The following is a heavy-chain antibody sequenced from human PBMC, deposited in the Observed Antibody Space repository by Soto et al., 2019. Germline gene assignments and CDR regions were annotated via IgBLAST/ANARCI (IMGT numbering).Heavy chain of an antibody. CDR1: GFAFSTYG. J-gene: IGHJ4*02. V-gene: IGHV3-33*01. Sequence: GSLRLSCAASGFAFSTYGMHWVRQAPGKGLEWVAVIWYDGSNKYYADSVKGRFTISRDNSKNTLFLQMNSLRAEDTAFYFCARELKGYCSGGTCPSDYWGQGTLVTVSS. CDR3: ARELKGYCSGGTCPSDY. CDR2: IWYDGSNK. D-gene: IGHD2-15*01.